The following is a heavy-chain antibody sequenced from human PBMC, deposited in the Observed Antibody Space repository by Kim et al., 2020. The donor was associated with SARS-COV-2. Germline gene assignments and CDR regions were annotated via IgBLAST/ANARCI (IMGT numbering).Heavy chain of an antibody. D-gene: IGHD3-22*01. Sequence: SNPSLESRVTLSVAKSKNQFSLKLSSVTAADTAVYYCARSDSSGYYYNYWGQGTLVTVSS. V-gene: IGHV4-4*02. CDR3: ARSDSSGYYYNY. J-gene: IGHJ4*02.